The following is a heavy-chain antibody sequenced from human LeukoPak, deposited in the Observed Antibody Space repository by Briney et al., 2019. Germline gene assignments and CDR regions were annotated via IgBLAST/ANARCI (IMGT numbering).Heavy chain of an antibody. V-gene: IGHV3-21*01. CDR3: ARGKPYDAFDI. Sequence: PGRSLRLSCAASGFTFSNYAMHWVRQAPGKGLEWVSSISSSSSYIYYADSVKGRFTISRDNAKNSLYLQMNSLRAEDTAVYYCARGKPYDAFDIWGQGTMVTVSS. CDR2: ISSSSSYI. J-gene: IGHJ3*02. CDR1: GFTFSNYA.